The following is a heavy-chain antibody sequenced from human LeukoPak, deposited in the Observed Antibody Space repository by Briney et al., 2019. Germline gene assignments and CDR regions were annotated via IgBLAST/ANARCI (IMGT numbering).Heavy chain of an antibody. CDR1: GGSINSYY. CDR3: ASQKKDIVVVVAAYFDY. J-gene: IGHJ4*02. D-gene: IGHD2-15*01. V-gene: IGHV4-39*01. Sequence: SETLSLTCTVSGGSINSYYWGWIRQPPGKGLEWIGSIYYSGSTYYNPSLKSRVTISVDTSKNQFSLKLSSVTAADTAVYYCASQKKDIVVVVAAYFDYWGQGTLVTVSS. CDR2: IYYSGST.